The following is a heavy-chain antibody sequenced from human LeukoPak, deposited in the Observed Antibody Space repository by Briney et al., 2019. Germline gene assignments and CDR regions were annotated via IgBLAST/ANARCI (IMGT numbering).Heavy chain of an antibody. D-gene: IGHD2/OR15-2a*01. J-gene: IGHJ6*02. CDR2: ISYDGSNK. Sequence: GRSLRLSCAASGFTFSSYAMHWVRQAPGKGLEWVAVISYDGSNKYYADSVKGRFTISRDNSKNALYLQMNSLRAEDTAVYYCARVLFRRRPYYYYGMDVWGQGTTVTVSS. CDR1: GFTFSSYA. V-gene: IGHV3-30-3*01. CDR3: ARVLFRRRPYYYYGMDV.